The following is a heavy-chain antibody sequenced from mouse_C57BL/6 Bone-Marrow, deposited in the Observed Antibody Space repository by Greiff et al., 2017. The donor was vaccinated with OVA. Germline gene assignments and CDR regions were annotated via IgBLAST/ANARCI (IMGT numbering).Heavy chain of an antibody. Sequence: VQLQQSGPVLVKPGASVKMSCKASGYTFTDYYMNWVKQSHGKSLEWIGVINPYNGGTSYNQKFKGKATLTVDKSSSTAYMELNSLTSEDSAFYYCARYPNYYGSSYAYWYFDVWGTGTTVTVSS. CDR1: GYTFTDYY. CDR3: ARYPNYYGSSYAYWYFDV. D-gene: IGHD1-1*01. J-gene: IGHJ1*03. V-gene: IGHV1-19*01. CDR2: INPYNGGT.